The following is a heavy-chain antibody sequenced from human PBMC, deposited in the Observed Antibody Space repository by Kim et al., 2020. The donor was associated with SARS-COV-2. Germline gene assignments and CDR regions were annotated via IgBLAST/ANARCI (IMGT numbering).Heavy chain of an antibody. V-gene: IGHV1-69*13. Sequence: SVKVSCKASGGTFSSYAISWVRQAPGQGLEWMGGIIPIFGTANYAQKFQGRVTITADESTSTAYMELSSLRSEDTAVYYCARGGRITMVRGVIIRGDGYYYYGMDVWGQGTTVTVSS. CDR1: GGTFSSYA. D-gene: IGHD3-10*01. J-gene: IGHJ6*02. CDR3: ARGGRITMVRGVIIRGDGYYYYGMDV. CDR2: IIPIFGTA.